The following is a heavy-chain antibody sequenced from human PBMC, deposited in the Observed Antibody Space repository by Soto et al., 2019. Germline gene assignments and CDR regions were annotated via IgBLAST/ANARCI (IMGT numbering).Heavy chain of an antibody. J-gene: IGHJ6*02. CDR1: GYSFTSYW. Sequence: PGESLKISCKGSGYSFTSYWIGWVRQMPGKGLEWMGIIYPGDSDTRYSPSFQGQVTISADKSISTAYLQWSSLKASDTAMYYCARLGSSSWYSIPPDLGMDVWGQGTTVTVSS. D-gene: IGHD6-13*01. CDR2: IYPGDSDT. V-gene: IGHV5-51*01. CDR3: ARLGSSSWYSIPPDLGMDV.